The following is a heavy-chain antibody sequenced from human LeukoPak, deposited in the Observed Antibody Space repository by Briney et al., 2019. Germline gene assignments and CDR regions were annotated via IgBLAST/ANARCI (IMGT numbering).Heavy chain of an antibody. Sequence: TGGSLRLSCAASGFTFSSYAMHWVRQAPGKGLEWVAVISYDGSNKYYADSVKGRFTISRDNSKNTLYLQMNSLRAEDTAVYYCAKNDYGDYGFDYWGQGTLVTVSS. CDR2: ISYDGSNK. D-gene: IGHD4-17*01. J-gene: IGHJ4*02. CDR3: AKNDYGDYGFDY. CDR1: GFTFSSYA. V-gene: IGHV3-30*18.